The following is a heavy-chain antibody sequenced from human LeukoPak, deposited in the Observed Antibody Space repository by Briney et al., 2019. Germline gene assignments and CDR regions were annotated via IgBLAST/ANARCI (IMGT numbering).Heavy chain of an antibody. CDR1: GDSISTSSYY. V-gene: IGHV4-39*01. J-gene: IGHJ4*02. CDR3: ARSYYYDYRQIDY. D-gene: IGHD3-22*01. Sequence: PSETLSLTCTVSGDSISTSSYYWGWIRQPPGKGLEWLGSIYYSGSTYYNPSLRSRVTISVDTSKNQFSLNLYSVTAADTAVFYCARSYYYDYRQIDYWGQGTLVTVSS. CDR2: IYYSGST.